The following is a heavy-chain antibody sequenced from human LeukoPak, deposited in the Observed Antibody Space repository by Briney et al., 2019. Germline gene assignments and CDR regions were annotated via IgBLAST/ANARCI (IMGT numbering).Heavy chain of an antibody. CDR1: GGYFSGYY. Sequence: SETLSLTCEVYGGYFSGYYWSWIRQPPGKGLEWIGEINHSGSTNYNPSLKSRVTISVDTSRNQFSLKLSSVTAADTAVYYCARSEYSYGADAFDIWGQGTMVTVSS. CDR3: ARSEYSYGADAFDI. D-gene: IGHD5-18*01. CDR2: INHSGST. V-gene: IGHV4-34*01. J-gene: IGHJ3*02.